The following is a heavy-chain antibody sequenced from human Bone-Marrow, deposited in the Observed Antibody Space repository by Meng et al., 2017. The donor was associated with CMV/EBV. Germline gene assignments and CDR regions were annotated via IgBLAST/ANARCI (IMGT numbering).Heavy chain of an antibody. D-gene: IGHD2-15*01. CDR3: AKALGYCSGGSCHEETPIDY. Sequence: GGSLRLSCAASGFTFSSYGMHWVRQAPGKGLEWVAFIRYDGSNKYYADSVKGRFTISRDNSKNTLYLQMNSLRAEDTAVYYCAKALGYCSGGSCHEETPIDYWGQGTLVTVSS. CDR1: GFTFSSYG. CDR2: IRYDGSNK. V-gene: IGHV3-30*02. J-gene: IGHJ4*02.